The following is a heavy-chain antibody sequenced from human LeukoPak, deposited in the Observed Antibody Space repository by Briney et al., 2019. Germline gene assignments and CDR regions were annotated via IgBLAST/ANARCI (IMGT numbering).Heavy chain of an antibody. J-gene: IGHJ1*01. V-gene: IGHV3-30*02. Sequence: GGSLRLSCAASGFTFSSYGMHWVRQAPGKGLEWVAFIRYDGSNKYYADSVKGRFTISRDNSKNTLYLQMNSLRAEDTAVYYCAKDSSSWYRLNFQHWGQGTLVTVSS. D-gene: IGHD6-13*01. CDR1: GFTFSSYG. CDR3: AKDSSSWYRLNFQH. CDR2: IRYDGSNK.